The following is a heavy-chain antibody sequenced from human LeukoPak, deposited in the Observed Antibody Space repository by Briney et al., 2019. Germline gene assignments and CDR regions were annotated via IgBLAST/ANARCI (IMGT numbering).Heavy chain of an antibody. D-gene: IGHD3-22*01. V-gene: IGHV1-18*04. CDR3: CRPMTYLPVRGAFDL. CDR2: FTAATT. CDR1: GYTFTSYA. J-gene: IGHJ3*01. Sequence: ASVKVSCKASGYTFTSYAINWVRQAPGQGLEWMGRFTAATTSYAKHLQDRVTMTTDTSTNTAYLELRSLRSDDTAVYYCCRPMTYLPVRGAFDLWGQGTMVTVAS.